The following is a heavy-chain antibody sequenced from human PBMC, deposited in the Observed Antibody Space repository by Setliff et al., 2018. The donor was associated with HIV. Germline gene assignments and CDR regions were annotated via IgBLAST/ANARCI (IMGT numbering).Heavy chain of an antibody. V-gene: IGHV3-53*01. D-gene: IGHD3-22*01. CDR3: ARGALISWDSSDDLWY. CDR2: VYSGGRA. J-gene: IGHJ4*02. Sequence: GGSLRLSCAVYGFSVGTYYMTWVRQAPGKGLEWVSVVYSGGRAYYADSVKGRFTVSRDNSNNTLYLQMNSLRAEDTAVYYCARGALISWDSSDDLWYWGQGTLVTVSS. CDR1: GFSVGTYY.